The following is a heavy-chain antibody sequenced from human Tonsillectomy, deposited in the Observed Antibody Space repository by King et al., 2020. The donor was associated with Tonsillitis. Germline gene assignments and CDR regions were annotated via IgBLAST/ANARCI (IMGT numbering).Heavy chain of an antibody. CDR3: ARALRTSSTYYFDN. D-gene: IGHD2-2*01. CDR1: GFSLRRYD. Sequence: VQLVESGGGVVQPGRSLRLSCVVSGFSLRRYDLHWVRQAPGKGLEWVAIISYDGSHTYYTQSVKGRFTISRDSSKNTLYLQMISLRAEDTAVYYCARALRTSSTYYFDNWGQGTLVAVSS. J-gene: IGHJ4*02. V-gene: IGHV3-30*04. CDR2: ISYDGSHT.